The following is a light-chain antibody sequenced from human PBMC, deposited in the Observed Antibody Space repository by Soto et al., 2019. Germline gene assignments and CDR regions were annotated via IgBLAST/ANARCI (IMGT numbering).Light chain of an antibody. CDR1: QSISSW. CDR3: QQYTSYSGYP. J-gene: IGKJ2*01. CDR2: DAS. V-gene: IGKV1-5*01. Sequence: DIHRTQSPSTLSASVGDRVTITCRASQSISSWLAWYQQKPGKAPKLLIYDASSLESGVPSRFSGSESGTEFPLTISRLQPDDFATYYCQQYTSYSGYPFGQGTKLQIK.